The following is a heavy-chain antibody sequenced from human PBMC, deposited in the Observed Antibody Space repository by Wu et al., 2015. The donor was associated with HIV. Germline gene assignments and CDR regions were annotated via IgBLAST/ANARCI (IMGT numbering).Heavy chain of an antibody. CDR1: GGTLRNHA. CDR2: LIPISGTA. J-gene: IGHJ6*02. Sequence: QVQLVQSGAEVKKPGSSVKVSCRASGGTLRNHAVTWVRQAPGQGLEWMGRLIPISGTANYAQKFQGRVTIIADKPTNTAYMELSSLRSDDTAVYYCARGSILDMSTPSYYYYVLVRLGQGTTVTVSS. V-gene: IGHV1-69*13. CDR3: ARGSILDMSTPSYYYYVLVR. D-gene: IGHD5-24*01.